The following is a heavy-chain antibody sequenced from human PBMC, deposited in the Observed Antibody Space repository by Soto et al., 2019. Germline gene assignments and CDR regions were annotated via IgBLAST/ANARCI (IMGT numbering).Heavy chain of an antibody. CDR2: VGGSDTDK. CDR1: GFTFSAYA. CDR3: AKDATAVNGVWDPFDM. Sequence: ELQLLESGGGVVQPGGSLRLYCAASGFTFSAYAMSWVRQAPGKGPQWVSGVGGSDTDKHYADSVRGRFTVSRDNSKNTLYLQMNSLRADDTAVYYCAKDATAVNGVWDPFDMWGQGTEVTVSS. J-gene: IGHJ3*02. D-gene: IGHD2-8*01. V-gene: IGHV3-23*01.